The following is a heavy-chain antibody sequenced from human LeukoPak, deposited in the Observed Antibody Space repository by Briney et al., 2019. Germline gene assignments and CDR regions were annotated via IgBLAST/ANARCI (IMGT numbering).Heavy chain of an antibody. J-gene: IGHJ4*02. CDR3: AKMQGYFDY. Sequence: GGSLRLSCAASQFTFSSSGMAWVRQSPEKGLEWVSAITGSGATTYYADSVKGRFTTSRDNSKSTVSLQMNSLRAGDTAIYYCAKMQGYFDYWGQGALVTVSS. CDR1: QFTFSSSG. V-gene: IGHV3-23*01. CDR2: ITGSGATT.